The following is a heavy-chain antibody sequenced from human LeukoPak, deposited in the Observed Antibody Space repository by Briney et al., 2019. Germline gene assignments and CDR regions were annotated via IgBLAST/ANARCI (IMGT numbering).Heavy chain of an antibody. J-gene: IGHJ3*02. CDR2: IYYSGST. Sequence: SETLSLTCTVSGGSISSYYWSWIRQPPGKGLEWIGYIYYSGSTNYNPSLKSRVTISVDTSKNQFSLKLSSVTATDTAVYYCAREGYSYDDAFDIWGQGTMVTVSS. V-gene: IGHV4-59*01. CDR1: GGSISSYY. CDR3: AREGYSYDDAFDI. D-gene: IGHD5-18*01.